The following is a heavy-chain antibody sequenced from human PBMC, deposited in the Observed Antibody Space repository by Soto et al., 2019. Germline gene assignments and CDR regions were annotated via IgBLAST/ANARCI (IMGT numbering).Heavy chain of an antibody. V-gene: IGHV1-3*01. CDR3: ARSRVVFGVVITDYYFDY. Sequence: ASVKVSCKASGYTFTSYAMHWVRQAPGQRLEWMGRINAGNGNTKYSQKFQGRVTITRDTSASTAYMELSSLRSEDTAVYYCARSRVVFGVVITDYYFDYWGQGTLVTVSS. CDR1: GYTFTSYA. J-gene: IGHJ4*02. D-gene: IGHD3-3*01. CDR2: INAGNGNT.